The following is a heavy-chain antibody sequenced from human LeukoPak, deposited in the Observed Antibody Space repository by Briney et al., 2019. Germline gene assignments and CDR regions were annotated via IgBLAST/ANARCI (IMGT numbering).Heavy chain of an antibody. CDR2: ISYDGSNK. CDR1: GFTFSSYG. J-gene: IGHJ4*02. D-gene: IGHD3-3*01. V-gene: IGHV3-30*18. CDR3: AKAGLYDFWSGYYNGFFDY. Sequence: PGRSLRLSCAASGFTFSSYGMHWVRQAPGKGLEWVAVISYDGSNKYYADSVKGRFTISRDNSKNTLYLQMSSLRAEDTAVYYCAKAGLYDFWSGYYNGFFDYWGQGTLVTVSS.